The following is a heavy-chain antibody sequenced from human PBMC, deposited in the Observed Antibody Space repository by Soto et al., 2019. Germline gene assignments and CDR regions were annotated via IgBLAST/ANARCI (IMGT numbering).Heavy chain of an antibody. Sequence: PGESLKISCKGSGYSFTSYWIGWVRQMPGKGLEWMGIIYPGDSDTRYSPSFQGQVTISADKSISTAYLQWSSLKASDTAMYYCARRVTYYYGSGSYYNLMDWFDPWGQGTLVTVSS. CDR2: IYPGDSDT. CDR3: ARRVTYYYGSGSYYNLMDWFDP. D-gene: IGHD3-10*01. V-gene: IGHV5-51*01. CDR1: GYSFTSYW. J-gene: IGHJ5*02.